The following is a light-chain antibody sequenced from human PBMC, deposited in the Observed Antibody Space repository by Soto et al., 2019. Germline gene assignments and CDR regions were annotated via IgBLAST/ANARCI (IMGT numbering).Light chain of an antibody. Sequence: QSALTQPASVSGSPGQSITISCTGTSRDVGGYNYVSWYQQHPGKAPKLMIYDVSNRPSVVSNRFSGSKSGNTASLTISGLQAEDEADYYCSSYTISARVFGTGTKVTVL. CDR1: SRDVGGYNY. CDR3: SSYTISARV. V-gene: IGLV2-14*01. J-gene: IGLJ1*01. CDR2: DVS.